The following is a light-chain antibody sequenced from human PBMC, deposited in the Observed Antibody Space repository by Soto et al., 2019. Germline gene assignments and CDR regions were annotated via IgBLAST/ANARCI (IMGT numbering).Light chain of an antibody. J-gene: IGLJ1*01. CDR1: SSDVGGYNY. CDR3: SSYTSSSTLYV. Sequence: QSVLTQPASVSGSPGQSITISCTGTSSDVGGYNYVSWYQQHPGKAPKLMIYDVSNRPSGVSNRFSGSKSGNTASLTISGLQAXXXADYYCSSYTSSSTLYVFGTGTKLTVL. V-gene: IGLV2-14*01. CDR2: DVS.